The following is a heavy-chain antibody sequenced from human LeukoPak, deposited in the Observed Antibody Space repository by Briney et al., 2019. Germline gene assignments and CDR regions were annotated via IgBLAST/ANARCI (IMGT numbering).Heavy chain of an antibody. J-gene: IGHJ4*02. CDR3: ARTVHYSSGSSPTYYFDY. V-gene: IGHV4-59*01. D-gene: IGHD6-19*01. CDR1: VVSINSFY. Sequence: SVTLSLTCTVSVVSINSFYWRWLRKPPGKGRVGIRYIYDSGSTNYKRSLKSRVTMSVDTSKNQLSLTLSSVTAADTAVYYCARTVHYSSGSSPTYYFDYWGQGTPVTVSS. CDR2: IYDSGST.